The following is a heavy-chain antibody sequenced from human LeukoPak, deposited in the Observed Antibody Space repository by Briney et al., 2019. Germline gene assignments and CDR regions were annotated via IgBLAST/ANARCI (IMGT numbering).Heavy chain of an antibody. Sequence: GGSLRLSCAASGFTFSYYGMHWVRQAPGKGLEWVAFIRYDGSNEYYADSVKGRFTISRDDSKNTLYLQVNSLRVEDTAVYYCAKDEEYSYASGWYFDLWGRGTPVTVSS. CDR3: AKDEEYSYASGWYFDL. V-gene: IGHV3-30*02. CDR1: GFTFSYYG. J-gene: IGHJ2*01. CDR2: IRYDGSNE. D-gene: IGHD3-16*01.